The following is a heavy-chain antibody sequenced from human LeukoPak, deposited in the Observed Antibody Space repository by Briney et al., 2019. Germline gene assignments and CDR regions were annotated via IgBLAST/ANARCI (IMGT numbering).Heavy chain of an antibody. V-gene: IGHV4-59*08. CDR1: GDSTSNYY. CDR3: ATTPALAVAGTLDPKE. Sequence: SETLSLTCTVSGDSTSNYYWSWIRQPPGKGLEWIGYIYYNGSTNYNPSLKSRVTISIDTSENQFSLKLSSVTAADTAVYYCATTPALAVAGTLDPKEWGQGTLVTVSS. D-gene: IGHD6-19*01. J-gene: IGHJ4*02. CDR2: IYYNGST.